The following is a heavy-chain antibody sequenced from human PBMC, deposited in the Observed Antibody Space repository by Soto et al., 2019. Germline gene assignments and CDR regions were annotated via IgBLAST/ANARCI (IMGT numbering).Heavy chain of an antibody. Sequence: QVQLVQSGAEVKKPGASVKVSCRASGYTFTSYAIHWVRQAPGQRPEWMGWINTANDNTKYSQTFQGRVTITRDTSASIVYMDLSSLRYEDTAVYYCARGSSWSYFDYWGPGTLVTVSS. CDR2: INTANDNT. CDR3: ARGSSWSYFDY. V-gene: IGHV1-3*04. CDR1: GYTFTSYA. J-gene: IGHJ4*01. D-gene: IGHD6-13*01.